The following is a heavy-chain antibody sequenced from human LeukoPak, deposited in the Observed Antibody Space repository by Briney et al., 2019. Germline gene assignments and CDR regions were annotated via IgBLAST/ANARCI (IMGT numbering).Heavy chain of an antibody. CDR2: ISGRGSTI. Sequence: PGGSLRLSCAASGFTFNGYEMNWVRQAPGKGLEWVSYISGRGSTIYYADSVKGRFTISRDNAKNSLYLEMSSLSAEDTAIYYCARENAFDIWGQGTMVTVSS. CDR3: ARENAFDI. CDR1: GFTFNGYE. J-gene: IGHJ3*02. V-gene: IGHV3-48*03.